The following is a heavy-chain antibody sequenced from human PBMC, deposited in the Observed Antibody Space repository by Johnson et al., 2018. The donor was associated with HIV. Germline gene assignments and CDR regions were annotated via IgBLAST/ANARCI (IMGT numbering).Heavy chain of an antibody. CDR2: IGTGGDT. D-gene: IGHD6-19*01. J-gene: IGHJ3*02. CDR3: ARGVGGAGDDAFDI. Sequence: VQLVESGGGLVQPRGSLRLSCAASGFTFTTYDMHWVRQGTGKGLEWVSGIGTGGDTHYPDSVKGRITISRAISKNTLYMQMNSLRAEDTALYYCARGVGGAGDDAFDIWGQGTMVTVSS. CDR1: GFTFTTYD. V-gene: IGHV3-13*01.